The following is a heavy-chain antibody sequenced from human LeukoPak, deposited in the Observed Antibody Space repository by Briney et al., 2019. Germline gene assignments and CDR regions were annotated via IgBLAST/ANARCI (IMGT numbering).Heavy chain of an antibody. D-gene: IGHD4-17*01. J-gene: IGHJ4*02. CDR1: GFIFSNYA. Sequence: GGSLRLSCAASGFIFSNYAMGWVRQAPGKGLEWVSTLSASGGSTYHADSVKGRFTISRDNSKNTLYLQLSSLRAEDTAVYYCAKSKPGDYGLFDYWGQGTLVTVSS. CDR3: AKSKPGDYGLFDY. CDR2: LSASGGST. V-gene: IGHV3-23*01.